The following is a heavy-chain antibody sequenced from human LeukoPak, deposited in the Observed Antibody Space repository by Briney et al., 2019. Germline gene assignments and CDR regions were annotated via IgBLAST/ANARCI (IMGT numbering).Heavy chain of an antibody. Sequence: SDTLSLTCTVSGGSISSYYWSWIRQPPGKGLEWIGYIYYSGRTNYNPSLKSRVTISVDTSKNQLSLKLSSVTAADTAVYYCARGGRDGYTLYPFDYWGQGTLVTVSS. CDR2: IYYSGRT. J-gene: IGHJ4*02. V-gene: IGHV4-59*08. CDR1: GGSISSYY. CDR3: ARGGRDGYTLYPFDY. D-gene: IGHD5-24*01.